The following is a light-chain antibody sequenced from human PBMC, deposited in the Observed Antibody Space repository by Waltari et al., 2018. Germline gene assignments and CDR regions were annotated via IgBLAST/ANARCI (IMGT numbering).Light chain of an antibody. CDR1: QNINDW. CDR2: RAS. Sequence: DIQMTQSPSPVPASVGDRVPLTCRASQNINDWLAWYQQKPGKAPKLLIHRASTLDSGAPSRFSGSGFGTEFTLTINSLQPDDFSTYYCLQYDLHPWTFGQGTQVQIK. CDR3: LQYDLHPWT. J-gene: IGKJ1*01. V-gene: IGKV1-5*03.